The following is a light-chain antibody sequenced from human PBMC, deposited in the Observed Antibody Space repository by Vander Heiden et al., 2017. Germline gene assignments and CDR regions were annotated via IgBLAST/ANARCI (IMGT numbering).Light chain of an antibody. V-gene: IGLV3-1*01. CDR2: QDS. J-gene: IGLJ2*01. Sequence: SYELTQPPSLSVSPRQTASITCSGDKLGDKYACWYQQKPGQSPVLFIYQDSKGRSGIPERVSGSNAGNKATTTISGTQAMDEADYYFQESDRSTVGVFGGGTKLTVL. CDR3: QESDRSTVGV. CDR1: KLGDKY.